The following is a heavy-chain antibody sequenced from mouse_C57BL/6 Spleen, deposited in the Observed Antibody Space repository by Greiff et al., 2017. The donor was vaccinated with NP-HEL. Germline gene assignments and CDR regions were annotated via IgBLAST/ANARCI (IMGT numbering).Heavy chain of an antibody. V-gene: IGHV5-16*01. J-gene: IGHJ1*03. CDR1: GFTFSDYY. CDR2: INYDGSST. CDR3: ARDRGTTVVWYFDV. Sequence: EVKLMESEGGLVQPGSSMKLSCTASGFTFSDYYMAWVRQVPEKGLEWVANINYDGSSTYYLDSLKSRFIISRDNAKNILYLQMSSLKSEDTATYYCARDRGTTVVWYFDVWGTGTTVTVSS. D-gene: IGHD1-1*01.